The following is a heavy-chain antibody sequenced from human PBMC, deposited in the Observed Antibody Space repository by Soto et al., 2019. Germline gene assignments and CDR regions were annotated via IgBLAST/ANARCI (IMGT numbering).Heavy chain of an antibody. Sequence: QVQLVQSGAEVKKPGASVKISCKASGYTFTSYYMHWVRQAPGQGLEWMGKINPSGGSTNYAQKLQGRVAMTRDTSTSTVYMVLNSLRSEDTAVYYCARPPYPGCINAVCYPLDYWGQGTQVTVSS. CDR3: ARPPYPGCINAVCYPLDY. J-gene: IGHJ4*02. CDR2: INPSGGST. V-gene: IGHV1-46*01. D-gene: IGHD2-8*01. CDR1: GYTFTSYY.